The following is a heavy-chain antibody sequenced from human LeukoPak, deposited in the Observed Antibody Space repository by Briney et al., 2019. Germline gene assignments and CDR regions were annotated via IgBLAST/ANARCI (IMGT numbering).Heavy chain of an antibody. CDR3: AKDLGGAQNTLNWFDP. V-gene: IGHV3-23*01. J-gene: IGHJ5*02. D-gene: IGHD4/OR15-4a*01. Sequence: AGGSLRLSCAASGFTFSSYAMSWVRQAPGKGLEWVSAISGSGGSTYYADSVKGRFTISRDNSKNTLYLQMNSLRAEDTAVYYCAKDLGGAQNTLNWFDPWGQGTLVTVSS. CDR1: GFTFSSYA. CDR2: ISGSGGST.